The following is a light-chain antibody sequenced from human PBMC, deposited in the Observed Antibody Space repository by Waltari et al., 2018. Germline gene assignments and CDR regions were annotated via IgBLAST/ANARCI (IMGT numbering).Light chain of an antibody. J-gene: IGKJ5*01. CDR3: QQRSNWPIT. CDR2: GAY. V-gene: IGKV3-15*01. Sequence: EIVMTQSPPTLSVSPGDPASLSCRASQSVGSNLAWYQQKPGQAPRLLIYGAYNRATGIPARFSGSGSGTEFTLTISSLEPEDFAVYYCQQRSNWPITFGQGTRLEIK. CDR1: QSVGSN.